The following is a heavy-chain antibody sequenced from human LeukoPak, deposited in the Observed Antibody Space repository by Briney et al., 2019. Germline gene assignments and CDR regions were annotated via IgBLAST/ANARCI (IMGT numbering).Heavy chain of an antibody. CDR3: AKGRGLSSGWADY. J-gene: IGHJ4*02. V-gene: IGHV3-30*18. CDR2: ISYDGSNK. Sequence: GGSLRLSCAASGFTSSSYGMHWVRQAPGKGLEWVAVISYDGSNKYYADSVKGRFTIFRDNSKNTLYLQMNSLRAEDTAVYYCAKGRGLSSGWADYWGQGTLVTVSS. CDR1: GFTSSSYG. D-gene: IGHD6-19*01.